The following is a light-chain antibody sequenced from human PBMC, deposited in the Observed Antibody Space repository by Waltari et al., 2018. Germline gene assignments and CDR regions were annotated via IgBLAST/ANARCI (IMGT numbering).Light chain of an antibody. V-gene: IGKV3-20*01. CDR2: GAS. J-gene: IGKJ4*01. CDR3: QQSGTSPLT. CDR1: RSVSSSY. Sequence: EIVLTQSPGTLSLSPGARATLSARASRSVSSSYLAWYQQKPGQPPRLLIYGASSRATGIPDRFSGSGSGTDFTLTISRLEPEDFAVYYCQQSGTSPLTFGGGTKVAIK.